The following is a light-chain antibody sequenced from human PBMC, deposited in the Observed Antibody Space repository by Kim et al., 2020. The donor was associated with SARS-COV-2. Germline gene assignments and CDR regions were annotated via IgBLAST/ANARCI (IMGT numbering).Light chain of an antibody. V-gene: IGKV3-15*01. CDR2: GAS. CDR1: QSISSN. CDR3: QQYTNLPLT. Sequence: VAPGERATLSCRASQSISSNLAWYQQKPGQAPRLLIFGASTRATGIPARFSGSGSGTEFTLTFSSLQSEDSAVYYCQQYTNLPLTFGGGTKVDIK. J-gene: IGKJ4*01.